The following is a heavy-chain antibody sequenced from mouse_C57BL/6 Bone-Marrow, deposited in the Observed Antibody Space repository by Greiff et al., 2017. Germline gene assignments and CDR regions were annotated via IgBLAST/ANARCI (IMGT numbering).Heavy chain of an antibody. J-gene: IGHJ3*01. CDR1: GYAFSSSW. D-gene: IGHD1-1*01. CDR3: TNYYGSWLAY. CDR2: IYPGDGDT. Sequence: QVQLQQSGPELVKPGASVKISCKASGYAFSSSWMNWVKQRPGKGLEWIGRIYPGDGDTNYNGKFKGKATLTADKSSSTAYMQLSSLTSEDSAVYCGTNYYGSWLAYWGQGTLVTVSA. V-gene: IGHV1-82*01.